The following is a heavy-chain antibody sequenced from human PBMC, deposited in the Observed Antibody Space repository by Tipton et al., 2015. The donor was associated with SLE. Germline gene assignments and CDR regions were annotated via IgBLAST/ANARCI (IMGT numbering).Heavy chain of an antibody. CDR3: ARVAPAEVFDH. V-gene: IGHV4-34*12. CDR2: IIHSGVT. Sequence: KPSQTLSLTCAVYGGSFNGYFWIWIRQPPGKGLEWIAEIIHSGVTNYNPSLRSRVTISVDMSKNQVSLKLSSVTATDTAVYYCARVAPAEVFDHWGQGTLVTVSS. CDR1: GGSFNGYF. D-gene: IGHD2-2*01. J-gene: IGHJ4*02.